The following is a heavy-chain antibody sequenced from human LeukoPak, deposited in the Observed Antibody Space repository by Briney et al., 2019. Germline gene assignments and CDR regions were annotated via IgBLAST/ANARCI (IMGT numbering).Heavy chain of an antibody. CDR3: ARGPEDDTVSHFDY. V-gene: IGHV4-31*11. CDR1: GGSISSGGYY. D-gene: IGHD4-17*01. CDR2: IYYSGST. Sequence: PSETLSLTCAVSGGSISSGGYYWSWIRQPPGKGLEWIGYIYYSGSTYYNPSLKSRVTISVGTSKNQFPLKLSSVTAADTAVYYCARGPEDDTVSHFDYWGQGTLVTVSS. J-gene: IGHJ4*02.